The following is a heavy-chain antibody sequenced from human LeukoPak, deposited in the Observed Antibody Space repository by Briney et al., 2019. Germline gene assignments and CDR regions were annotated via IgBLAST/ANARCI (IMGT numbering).Heavy chain of an antibody. J-gene: IGHJ5*02. V-gene: IGHV4-4*07. Sequence: SETLSLTCTVSGGSISSYYRSWIRQPAGKGLEWIGRIYPSGNTNYNPSLKSRVTMSIDTSKNQFSLKVNSVTAADTAVYYCARAGGAGFDILTGYYNWFDPWGQGTLVTVSS. CDR3: ARAGGAGFDILTGYYNWFDP. CDR2: IYPSGNT. D-gene: IGHD3-9*01. CDR1: GGSISSYY.